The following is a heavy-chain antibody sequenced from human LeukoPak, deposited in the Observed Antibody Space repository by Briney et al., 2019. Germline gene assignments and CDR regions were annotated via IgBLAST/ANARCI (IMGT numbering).Heavy chain of an antibody. J-gene: IGHJ4*02. V-gene: IGHV3-9*01. CDR1: GFTFDDYA. CDR3: VKVTAAGFVDH. D-gene: IGHD6-13*01. CDR2: IGWNSGGI. Sequence: GRSLRLSCAASGFTFDDYAMHWVRQAPGKGLEWVSGIGWNSGGIVYADAVKGRFTISRDNAKKSLYLQMNSLGAEDTALYYCVKVTAAGFVDHWGQGTLVTVSS.